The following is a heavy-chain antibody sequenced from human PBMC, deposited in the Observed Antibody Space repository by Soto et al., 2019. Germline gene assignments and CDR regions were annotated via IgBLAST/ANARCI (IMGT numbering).Heavy chain of an antibody. CDR3: ARVETGTKASWFDP. Sequence: GGSLRLSCAASGFTFSSYWMSWVRQAPGKGLEWVANIKQDGSEKYYVDSVTGRFTISRDNAKNSLYLQMNSLRAEATAVYYCARVETGTKASWFDPWGQGTLVTVSS. J-gene: IGHJ5*02. CDR2: IKQDGSEK. V-gene: IGHV3-7*01. CDR1: GFTFSSYW. D-gene: IGHD1-1*01.